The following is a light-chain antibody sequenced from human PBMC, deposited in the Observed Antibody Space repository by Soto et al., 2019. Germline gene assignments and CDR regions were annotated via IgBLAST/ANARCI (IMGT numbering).Light chain of an antibody. V-gene: IGKV1-39*01. CDR3: QQSYSPTPFT. Sequence: DIQMTQSPSSLSASVGDRVTITCRASQSINNYLNWYQQKPGKAPKLLIYAASSLQSGVPSRFSGTGSGTDFTLTISSLQPEDFATYYCQQSYSPTPFTFGPGTKVYIK. CDR2: AAS. CDR1: QSINNY. J-gene: IGKJ3*01.